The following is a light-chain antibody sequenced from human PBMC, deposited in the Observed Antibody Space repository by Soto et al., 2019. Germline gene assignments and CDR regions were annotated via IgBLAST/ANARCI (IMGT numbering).Light chain of an antibody. V-gene: IGLV2-11*01. CDR3: CSYAGSPRDV. CDR2: DVS. J-gene: IGLJ1*01. Sequence: QSVLTQPRSVSGSLGQSVTISCTGTSSDVGTYNYVSGYQQHPGKAPKVMIYDVSERPSGVPDRFSGSKSGNTASLTISGLQAEDEADYYCCSYAGSPRDVLGTGTKVTVL. CDR1: SSDVGTYNY.